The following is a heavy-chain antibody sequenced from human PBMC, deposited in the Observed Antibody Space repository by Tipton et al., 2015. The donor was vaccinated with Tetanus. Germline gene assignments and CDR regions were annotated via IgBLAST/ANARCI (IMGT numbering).Heavy chain of an antibody. Sequence: LRLSCAVSGQSLSGHFWSWVRQAPGKGLEWIGEITPRGSASYNPSLKSRVSISGDASKNQFSLNLTSVTAADTAVYFCARANFDFPKKGPFDYWGQGTLVTVSS. CDR2: ITPRGSA. J-gene: IGHJ4*02. V-gene: IGHV4-34*01. CDR3: ARANFDFPKKGPFDY. CDR1: GQSLSGHF. D-gene: IGHD2/OR15-2a*01.